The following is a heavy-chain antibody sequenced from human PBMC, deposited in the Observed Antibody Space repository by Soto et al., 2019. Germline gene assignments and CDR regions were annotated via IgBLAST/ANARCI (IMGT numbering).Heavy chain of an antibody. CDR3: ARGESTGDY. D-gene: IGHD3-10*01. J-gene: IGHJ4*02. CDR2: MSSSSSYI. CDR1: GFTFTSYS. V-gene: IGHV3-21*01. Sequence: EVQLVESGGGLVKPGGSLRLSCAASGFTFTSYSMNWVSQAPGKGLEWVSSMSSSSSYIYYADSVRGRFTISRDNAQNSLYLQMNSLRAEDTAVYYCARGESTGDYWGQGTLVTVSS.